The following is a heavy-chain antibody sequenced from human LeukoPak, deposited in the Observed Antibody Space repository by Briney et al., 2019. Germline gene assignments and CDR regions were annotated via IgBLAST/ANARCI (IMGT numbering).Heavy chain of an antibody. J-gene: IGHJ4*02. CDR3: AIWTTVTRAFDY. CDR1: GGSISIYY. D-gene: IGHD4-17*01. Sequence: SETLSLTCTVSGGSISIYYWNWIRQPAGKGLEWIGRIYTSGSTNYNPSLKSRVTMSVDTSKNQFSLKLSSVTAADTAVYYCAIWTTVTRAFDYWGQGTLVTVSS. CDR2: IYTSGST. V-gene: IGHV4-4*07.